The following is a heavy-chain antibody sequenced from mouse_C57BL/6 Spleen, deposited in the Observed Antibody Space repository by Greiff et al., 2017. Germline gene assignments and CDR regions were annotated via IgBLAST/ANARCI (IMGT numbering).Heavy chain of an antibody. J-gene: IGHJ3*01. Sequence: VQLVESGGGLVQPGGSLSLSCAASGFTFTDYYMSWVRQPPGKALEWLGFIRNKANGYTTEYSASVKGRFTISRDNSQSILYLQMNALRAEDSATYYCARSSLITTVVAPPWFAYWGQGTLVTVSA. CDR2: IRNKANGYTT. CDR3: ARSSLITTVVAPPWFAY. CDR1: GFTFTDYY. D-gene: IGHD1-1*01. V-gene: IGHV7-3*01.